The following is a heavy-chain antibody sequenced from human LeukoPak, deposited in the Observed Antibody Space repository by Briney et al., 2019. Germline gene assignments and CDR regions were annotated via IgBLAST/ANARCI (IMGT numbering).Heavy chain of an antibody. J-gene: IGHJ2*01. D-gene: IGHD2-21*02. CDR2: ISGYNGNT. CDR1: GYTFISYG. Sequence: ASVKVSCKASGYTFISYGISWVRQAPGQGLEWMGWISGYNGNTNYAQNLQSRATMTTDTSTSTAYMELRSLRSDDTAVYYCARGLGVVTAQSEQPKPRYFDLWGRGTQVTVSS. V-gene: IGHV1-18*01. CDR3: ARGLGVVTAQSEQPKPRYFDL.